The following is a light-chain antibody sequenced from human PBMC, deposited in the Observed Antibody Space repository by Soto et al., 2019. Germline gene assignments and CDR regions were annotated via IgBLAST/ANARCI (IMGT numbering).Light chain of an antibody. CDR2: EVT. V-gene: IGLV2-14*03. J-gene: IGLJ2*01. CDR1: TRDVGNYNF. CDR3: SSYTTSSTSI. Sequence: QSVLTQPASVSGSPGQSVNISCTGTTRDVGNYNFVSWYQQHPGKAPKLILYEVTRRPTGISSRFSGSKSGNTASLTISGLQAEDEADYYCSSYTTSSTSIFGGGTKLTVL.